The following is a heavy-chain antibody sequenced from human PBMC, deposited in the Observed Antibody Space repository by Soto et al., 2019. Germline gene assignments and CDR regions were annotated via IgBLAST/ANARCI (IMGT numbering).Heavy chain of an antibody. CDR3: VRDSNGDY. D-gene: IGHD4-4*01. J-gene: IGHJ4*02. Sequence: EVQLVESGGGLVQPGGSLRLSCAASGFTFNSYWMQWVRHAPGKGLEWVSRIDGDEDSTTNYADSVKGRFTSSRDNVKNTLYLIMISLRAKNTAVYYCVRDSNGDYWGQGTLVTVSS. V-gene: IGHV3-74*01. CDR1: GFTFNSYW. CDR2: IDGDEDSTT.